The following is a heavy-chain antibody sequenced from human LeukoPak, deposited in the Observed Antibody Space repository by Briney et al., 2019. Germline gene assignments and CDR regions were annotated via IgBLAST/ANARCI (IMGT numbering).Heavy chain of an antibody. Sequence: PSETLSLTCTVSGGSISGYVWSWIRQPPGEGLDYIGFIYDTGTPTNYNPLLKSRVTLSVDTSKNQFSLNLNSVTAADTAVYYCARLTKGEQWLAYYFDYWGQGALVTVSS. D-gene: IGHD6-19*01. J-gene: IGHJ4*02. CDR3: ARLTKGEQWLAYYFDY. CDR2: IYDTGTPT. CDR1: GGSISGYV. V-gene: IGHV4-59*08.